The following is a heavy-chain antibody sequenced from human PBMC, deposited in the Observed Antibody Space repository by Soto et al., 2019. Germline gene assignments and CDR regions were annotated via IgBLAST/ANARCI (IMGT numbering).Heavy chain of an antibody. V-gene: IGHV3-30*03. D-gene: IGHD1-1*01. J-gene: IGHJ4*02. CDR1: GFTFSSYG. CDR3: AREHDDLQIDY. Sequence: QVQLVESGGGVVQPGRSLRLSCAASGFTFSSYGMHWVRQAPGKGLEWVAVISYDGSNKYYADSVKGRFTISRDNSKNTLYLQMNSLRAEDTAVYYCAREHDDLQIDYWGQGTLVTVSS. CDR2: ISYDGSNK.